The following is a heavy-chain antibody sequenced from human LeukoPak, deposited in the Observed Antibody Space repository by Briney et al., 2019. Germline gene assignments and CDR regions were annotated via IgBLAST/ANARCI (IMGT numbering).Heavy chain of an antibody. Sequence: PGGSLRLSCAASGFTFSSYAVSWVRQAPGKGLEWVSAISGSGGSTYYADSVKGRFTISRDNSKNTLYLQMNSLRAEDTAVYYCANLSSKRYQLPRWYFDYWGQGTLVTVSS. V-gene: IGHV3-23*01. CDR1: GFTFSSYA. D-gene: IGHD2-2*01. J-gene: IGHJ4*02. CDR3: ANLSSKRYQLPRWYFDY. CDR2: ISGSGGST.